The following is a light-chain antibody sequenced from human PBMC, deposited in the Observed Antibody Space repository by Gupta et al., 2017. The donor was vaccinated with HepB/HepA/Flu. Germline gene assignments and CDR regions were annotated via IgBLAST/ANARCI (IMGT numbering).Light chain of an antibody. V-gene: IGKV3-11*01. CDR1: QSVSSY. CDR3: QQRCNWPLT. Sequence: EIVLPQSPATLSLSPGERATLSCRASQSVSSYLAWYQQKPGQAPRLLIYDASNMATGIPARFSGSGSGTDFTLTISSLEPEDFAVYYCQQRCNWPLTFGGGTKVEIK. J-gene: IGKJ4*01. CDR2: DAS.